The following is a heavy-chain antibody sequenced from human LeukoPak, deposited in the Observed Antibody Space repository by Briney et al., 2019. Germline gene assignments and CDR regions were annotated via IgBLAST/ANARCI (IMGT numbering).Heavy chain of an antibody. J-gene: IGHJ2*01. V-gene: IGHV3-49*03. D-gene: IGHD3-10*01. CDR2: IRGKAYGGTT. CDR3: ASAGISASFDL. Sequence: GGSLRLSCTASGFTFGDYAMSWFRQAPGKGLEWVGFIRGKAYGGTTEYAASVKGRFTISRDDPKSIAYLQMNSLKTEDTAVYYCASAGISASFDLWGRGTLVTVSS. CDR1: GFTFGDYA.